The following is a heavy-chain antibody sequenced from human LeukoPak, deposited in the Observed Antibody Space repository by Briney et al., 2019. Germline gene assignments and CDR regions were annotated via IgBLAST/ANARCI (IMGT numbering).Heavy chain of an antibody. CDR3: AKELAGSYYDSSGYLDY. D-gene: IGHD3-22*01. V-gene: IGHV3-23*01. Sequence: GGSLRLSCAAPRVTFSSYAMSWVRQAPGKGLEWVSAISGSGGSTYYAESVKGRFTISRDNSKNTQYLQMNSLRAEDTAVYYCAKELAGSYYDSSGYLDYWGQGTLVTVSS. CDR1: RVTFSSYA. CDR2: ISGSGGST. J-gene: IGHJ4*02.